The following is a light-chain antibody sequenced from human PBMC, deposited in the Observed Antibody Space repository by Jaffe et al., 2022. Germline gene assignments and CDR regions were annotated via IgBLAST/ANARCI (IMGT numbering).Light chain of an antibody. CDR3: QQYGSSPLLS. J-gene: IGKJ3*01. CDR1: QIVTSSY. CDR2: GTS. V-gene: IGKV3-20*01. Sequence: EIVLTQSPVTLSLSPGERATLSCRASQIVTSSYFAWYQQKPGQPPRLLIYGTSNRATGIPDRFSGSGAETDFTLTISRLEPEDFAVYYCQQYGSSPLLSFGPGTRVVVK.